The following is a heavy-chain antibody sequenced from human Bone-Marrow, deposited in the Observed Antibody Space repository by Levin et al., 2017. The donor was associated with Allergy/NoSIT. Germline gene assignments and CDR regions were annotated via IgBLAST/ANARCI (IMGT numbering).Heavy chain of an antibody. CDR1: GYTLTEIS. V-gene: IGHV1-24*01. CDR3: ATDAGYYGDYLLVY. D-gene: IGHD3-16*01. CDR2: FDPDDDEK. Sequence: GESLKISCKVSGYTLTEISIHWVRQAPGKGLEWMGGFDPDDDEKIYAQRFQGRLTMTEDTSTDTAYMDLSSLGSEDTAVYYCATDAGYYGDYLLVYWGQGTLLTVSS. J-gene: IGHJ4*02.